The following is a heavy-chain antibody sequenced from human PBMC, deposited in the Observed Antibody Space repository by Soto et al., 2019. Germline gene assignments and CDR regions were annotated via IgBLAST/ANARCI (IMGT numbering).Heavy chain of an antibody. Sequence: ASVKVSCKASGYTFTSYDINWVRQATGQGLEWMGWMNPNSGNTGYAQKFQGRVTMTRNTSISTAYMELSRLRSDDTAVYYCARADPVVAAAATGGAFDIWGQGTMVTVSS. V-gene: IGHV1-8*01. CDR2: MNPNSGNT. D-gene: IGHD6-13*01. CDR1: GYTFTSYD. CDR3: ARADPVVAAAATGGAFDI. J-gene: IGHJ3*02.